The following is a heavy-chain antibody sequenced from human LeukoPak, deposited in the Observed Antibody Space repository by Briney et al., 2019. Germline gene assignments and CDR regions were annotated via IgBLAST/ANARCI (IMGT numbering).Heavy chain of an antibody. CDR2: ISSSSSYI. J-gene: IGHJ4*02. CDR3: ARILLWFGERSDY. Sequence: PGGSLRLSCAASGLTFSSYSMNWVRQAPGKGLEWVSSISSSSSYIYYADSVKGRFTISRDNAKNSLYLQMNSLRAEDTAVYYCARILLWFGERSDYWGQGTLVTVSS. CDR1: GLTFSSYS. V-gene: IGHV3-21*01. D-gene: IGHD3-10*01.